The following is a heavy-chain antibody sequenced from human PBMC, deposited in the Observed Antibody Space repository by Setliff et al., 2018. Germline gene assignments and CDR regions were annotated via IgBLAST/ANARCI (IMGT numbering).Heavy chain of an antibody. J-gene: IGHJ4*02. CDR3: ARETLPYYFDY. CDR1: GFTFSSYG. V-gene: IGHV3-33*01. Sequence: GGSLRLSCAASGFTFSSYGMHWVRQAPGKGLEWVAVIWYDGSNKYYADSVKGRFTISRDNSKNTLYLQMNSLRAEDTAVYYCARETLPYYFDYWGQGTLVTVSS. CDR2: IWYDGSNK.